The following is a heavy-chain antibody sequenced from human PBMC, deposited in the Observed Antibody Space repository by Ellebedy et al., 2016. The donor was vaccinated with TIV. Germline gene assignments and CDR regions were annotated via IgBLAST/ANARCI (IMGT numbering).Heavy chain of an antibody. D-gene: IGHD1-14*01. CDR3: ARDGHDHDFGY. CDR1: GFTFSRFG. V-gene: IGHV3-30*03. Sequence: PGGSLRLSCAASGFTFSRFGMHWVRQAPGKGLEWVAVVADDGNAKVYADSVKGRFTISRDNSKNTVYLQLNSLRAEDTAVYYCARDGHDHDFGYWGQGTLVTVSS. J-gene: IGHJ4*02. CDR2: VADDGNAK.